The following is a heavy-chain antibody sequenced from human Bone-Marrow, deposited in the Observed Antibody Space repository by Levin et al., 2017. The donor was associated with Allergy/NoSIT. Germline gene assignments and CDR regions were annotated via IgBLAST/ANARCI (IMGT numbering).Heavy chain of an antibody. CDR1: GFTVSTNY. Sequence: QAGGSLRLSCAASGFTVSTNYMSWVRQAPGKGLEWASVIYSGGSTYYADSVKGRFTISRDNSKNTLYLQMNSLRAEDTAVYDCALGSGWYRVDSWGQGALVTVSS. CDR3: ALGSGWYRVDS. D-gene: IGHD6-19*01. V-gene: IGHV3-53*01. J-gene: IGHJ4*02. CDR2: IYSGGST.